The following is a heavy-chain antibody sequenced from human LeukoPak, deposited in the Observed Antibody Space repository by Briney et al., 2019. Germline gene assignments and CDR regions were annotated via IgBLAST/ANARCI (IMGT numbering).Heavy chain of an antibody. V-gene: IGHV3-23*01. D-gene: IGHD6-6*01. CDR3: AREAAPFEYSSSRRTYYFDY. CDR2: ISGSGGST. CDR1: GFTFSSYA. J-gene: IGHJ4*02. Sequence: PGGSLRLSCAASGFTFSSYAMSWVRQAPGKGLEWVSAISGSGGSTYYADSVKGRFTISRDNSKNTLYLQMNSLRAEDTAVYYCAREAAPFEYSSSRRTYYFDYWGQGTLVTVSS.